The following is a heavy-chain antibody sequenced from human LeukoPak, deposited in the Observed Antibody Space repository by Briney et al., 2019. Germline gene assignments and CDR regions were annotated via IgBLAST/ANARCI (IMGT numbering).Heavy chain of an antibody. J-gene: IGHJ4*02. D-gene: IGHD3-22*01. CDR1: GLTFSSHW. CDR3: ARDLGHYDSSGYYNY. V-gene: IGHV3-74*01. CDR2: ITNDGSST. Sequence: GGSLRLSCAASGLTFSSHWMHWVRQAPGKGLVWVSRITNDGSSTTYADSVKGRFTISRDNSKNTLYLQMNSLRAEDTAVYYCARDLGHYDSSGYYNYWGQGTLVTVSS.